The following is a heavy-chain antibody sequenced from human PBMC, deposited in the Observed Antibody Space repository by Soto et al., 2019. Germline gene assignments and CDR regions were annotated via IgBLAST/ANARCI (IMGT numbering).Heavy chain of an antibody. CDR3: ATSYGSGSAHFDY. D-gene: IGHD3-10*01. V-gene: IGHV1-69*02. CDR2: VNPIVGMS. CDR1: GGTFNSYT. Sequence: QVQLVQSGAEVKKPGSSVTVSCAASGGTFNSYTINWVRQAPGQGLEWVGRVNPIVGMSSSAQKFQGRVTIGADKSTSKAYMDLTSLKSEDTAVYYCATSYGSGSAHFDYWGQGTLVTVSS. J-gene: IGHJ4*02.